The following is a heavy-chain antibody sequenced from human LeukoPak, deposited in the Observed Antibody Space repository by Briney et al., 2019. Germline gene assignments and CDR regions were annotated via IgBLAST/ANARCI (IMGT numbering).Heavy chain of an antibody. CDR2: INWNGGST. CDR3: ARDDCSGGSCYFDY. D-gene: IGHD2-15*01. CDR1: GFTFDDYG. J-gene: IGHJ4*02. V-gene: IGHV3-20*04. Sequence: WGSLRLSCAASGFTFDDYGMSWVRQAPGKGLEWVSGINWNGGSTGYADSVNGRFTISRVNAKNSPYLQMNSPRAEDTALYYCARDDCSGGSCYFDYWGQGTLVTVSS.